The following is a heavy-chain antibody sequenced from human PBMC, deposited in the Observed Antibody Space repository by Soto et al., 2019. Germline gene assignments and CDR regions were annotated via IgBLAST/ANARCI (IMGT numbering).Heavy chain of an antibody. D-gene: IGHD3-22*01. V-gene: IGHV3-30-3*01. CDR3: VRVVNYYDSSGYYYQQEYFDY. CDR2: ISYDGSNK. J-gene: IGHJ4*02. CDR1: GFTFSSYA. Sequence: GGSLRLSCAASGFTFSSYAMHWVRQAPGKGLEWVAVISYDGSNKYYADFVKGRFTISRDNSKNTLYLQMNSLRAEDTAVYYCVRVVNYYDSSGYYYQQEYFDYWGQGTLVTVSS.